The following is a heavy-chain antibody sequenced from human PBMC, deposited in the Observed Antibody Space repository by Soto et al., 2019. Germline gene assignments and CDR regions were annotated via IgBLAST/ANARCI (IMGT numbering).Heavy chain of an antibody. Sequence: QVQLQQWGAGLLKPSETLSLTCAVYGGSFSGYYWSWIRQPPGKGLEWIGEINHSGSTNYNPSLKSRGTISVDTSKTQFSLNLSSVTAAGTAVYYCARHPAGSSSSTNGVYYFDYWGQGTLVTVSS. CDR2: INHSGST. D-gene: IGHD6-6*01. CDR1: GGSFSGYY. CDR3: ARHPAGSSSSTNGVYYFDY. V-gene: IGHV4-34*01. J-gene: IGHJ4*02.